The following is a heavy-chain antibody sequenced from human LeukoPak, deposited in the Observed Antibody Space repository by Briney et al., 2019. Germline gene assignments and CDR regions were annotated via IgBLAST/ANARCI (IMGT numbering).Heavy chain of an antibody. V-gene: IGHV1-18*01. CDR3: ARVDILTGYYFFDS. Sequence: ASVRVSCKASGYTFTNYGISWVRQAPGQGLEWMGWISADNGNTYYTQNFQARVSMTPDTSTSTAYMEVRSLRSDDTAVFYCARVDILTGYYFFDSWGQGTLVTVSS. CDR1: GYTFTNYG. J-gene: IGHJ4*02. D-gene: IGHD3-9*01. CDR2: ISADNGNT.